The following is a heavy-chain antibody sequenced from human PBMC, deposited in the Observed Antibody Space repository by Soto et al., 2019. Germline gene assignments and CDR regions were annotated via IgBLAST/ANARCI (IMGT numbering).Heavy chain of an antibody. CDR1: GFSLSTSGVG. CDR3: AYLPCSGGSCYWFSFSGMDV. J-gene: IGHJ6*02. CDR2: LYWDDDK. V-gene: IGHV2-5*02. D-gene: IGHD2-15*01. Sequence: QITLKESGPTLVKPTQTLTLTCTFSGFSLSTSGVGVAWIRQPPGKALEWLALLYWDDDKRCRPSLESRLTITTATYKTLVVLTMTNMDSVDTATYYCAYLPCSGGSCYWFSFSGMDVWGQGTTVTVSS.